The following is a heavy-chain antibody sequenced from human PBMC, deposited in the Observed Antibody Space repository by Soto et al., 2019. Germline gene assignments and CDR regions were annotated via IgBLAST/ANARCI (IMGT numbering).Heavy chain of an antibody. D-gene: IGHD3-10*02. CDR2: IYYSGST. V-gene: IGHV4-61*01. CDR1: GGSVSSGSYY. Sequence: SETLSLTCTVSGGSVSSGSYYWSWIRQPPGKGLEWIGYIYYSGSTNYNPSLKSRVTISVDTSKNQFSLKLSSVTAADTAFYFCARDAGPREVTRFFDYWGQGPLVTVSS. CDR3: ARDAGPREVTRFFDY. J-gene: IGHJ4*02.